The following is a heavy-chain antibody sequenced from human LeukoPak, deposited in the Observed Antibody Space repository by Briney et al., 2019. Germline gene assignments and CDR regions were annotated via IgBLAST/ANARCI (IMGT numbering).Heavy chain of an antibody. J-gene: IGHJ6*02. CDR2: ISSNGGST. V-gene: IGHV3-64D*06. CDR3: ARGSSGWYYYYYGMDV. D-gene: IGHD6-19*01. CDR1: GFTFSSYA. Sequence: GGSLRLSCSASGFTFSSYAMHWVRQAPGKGLEYVSAISSNGGSTYYADSVKGRVTISRDNSKNTLYLQMSSLRAEDTAVYYCARGSSGWYYYYYGMDVWGQGTTVTVSS.